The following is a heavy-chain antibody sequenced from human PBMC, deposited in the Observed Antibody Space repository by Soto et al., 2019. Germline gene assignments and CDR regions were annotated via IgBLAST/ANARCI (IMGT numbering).Heavy chain of an antibody. Sequence: ASVKVSCKASGFSFSGCFLHWVRLAPGQGLECMGRINPNSGVANFAQKFQVRVTLTTNTSISTGYMELSSLRSDDTAVYYCARDNGPLWSRTRGMDVWGQGTTVTVSS. CDR3: ARDNGPLWSRTRGMDV. J-gene: IGHJ6*02. CDR2: INPNSGVA. D-gene: IGHD3-10*01. CDR1: GFSFSGCF. V-gene: IGHV1-2*02.